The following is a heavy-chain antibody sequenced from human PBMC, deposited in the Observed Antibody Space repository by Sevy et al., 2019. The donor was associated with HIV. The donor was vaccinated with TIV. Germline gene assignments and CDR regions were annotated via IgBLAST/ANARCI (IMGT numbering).Heavy chain of an antibody. CDR2: IRYVGSDK. J-gene: IGHJ4*02. CDR1: GFTLSNFG. D-gene: IGHD6-13*01. Sequence: GGSLRLSCAASGFTLSNFGMHWVRQVPGKGLEWVTFIRYVGSDKYYAASVKGRFTISRDDSKNTLYLQMDSLRPEDTAIYYCAKDLAGPGRRYFDFWGQGALVTVSS. CDR3: AKDLAGPGRRYFDF. V-gene: IGHV3-30*02.